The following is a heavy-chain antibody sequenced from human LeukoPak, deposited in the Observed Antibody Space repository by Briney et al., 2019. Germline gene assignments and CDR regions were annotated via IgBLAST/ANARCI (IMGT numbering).Heavy chain of an antibody. CDR3: ARDLGGVGGFDY. Sequence: ETLSLTCTVSGGSLSSYYWSWIRQPPGKGLEWIGYIYYSGSTNYNPSLKSRVTISVDTSKNQFSLKLSSVAAADTAVYYCARDLGGVGGFDYWGQGTLVTVSS. CDR2: IYYSGST. D-gene: IGHD3-10*01. V-gene: IGHV4-59*01. J-gene: IGHJ4*02. CDR1: GGSLSSYY.